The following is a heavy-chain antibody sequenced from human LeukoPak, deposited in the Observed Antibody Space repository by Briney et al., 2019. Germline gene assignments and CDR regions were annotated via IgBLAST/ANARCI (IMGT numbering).Heavy chain of an antibody. D-gene: IGHD2-8*01. V-gene: IGHV3-21*06. CDR1: GFTFSNTN. J-gene: IGHJ4*02. CDR3: ARVVNGYVDY. CDR2: ISASSNYI. Sequence: PGGSLRLSCAASGFTFSNTNMNWVRQAPGKGLKWVSFISASSNYIYYADSVKGRFTISRDNAQNSLYLQMNGLRAEDTAVYFCARVVNGYVDYWGQGTLVTVSS.